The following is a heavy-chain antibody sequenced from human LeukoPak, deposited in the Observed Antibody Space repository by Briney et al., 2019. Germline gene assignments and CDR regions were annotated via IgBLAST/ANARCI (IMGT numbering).Heavy chain of an antibody. D-gene: IGHD3-22*01. CDR2: INHSGST. V-gene: IGHV4-34*08. CDR1: GFTFGKYW. Sequence: GSLRLSCVASGFTFGKYWMSWVRQAPGKGLEWIGEINHSGSTNYNPSLKSRVTISVDTSKNQFSLKLSSVTAADTAVYYCALNYYDSSGFSYWGQGTLVTVSS. CDR3: ALNYYDSSGFSY. J-gene: IGHJ4*02.